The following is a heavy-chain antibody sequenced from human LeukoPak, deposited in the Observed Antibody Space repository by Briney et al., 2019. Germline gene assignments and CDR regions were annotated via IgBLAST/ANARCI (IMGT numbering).Heavy chain of an antibody. CDR3: ARVNSYYYYYGMDV. D-gene: IGHD5-18*01. V-gene: IGHV4-30-4*01. Sequence: SQTLSLTCTVSGGSISSGDYYWSWIRQPPGKGLECIGYIYYSGSTYYNPSLKSRVTISVDTSKNQFSLKLSSVTAADTAVYYCARVNSYYYYYGMDVWGQGTTVTVSS. CDR2: IYYSGST. CDR1: GGSISSGDYY. J-gene: IGHJ6*02.